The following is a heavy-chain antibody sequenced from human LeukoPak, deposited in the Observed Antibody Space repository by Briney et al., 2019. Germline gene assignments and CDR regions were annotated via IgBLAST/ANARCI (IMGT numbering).Heavy chain of an antibody. J-gene: IGHJ4*02. Sequence: GGSLRLSCSASGFTFSGYAMHWVRQAPGKGLEYVSAIISNGESTYYSDSVKDRFTISRDNSKNTLYLQMSSLRPGDTAVYYCVKSASTWYLFDYWGQGTLVTVSS. CDR3: VKSASTWYLFDY. CDR2: IISNGEST. V-gene: IGHV3-64*03. CDR1: GFTFSGYA. D-gene: IGHD6-13*01.